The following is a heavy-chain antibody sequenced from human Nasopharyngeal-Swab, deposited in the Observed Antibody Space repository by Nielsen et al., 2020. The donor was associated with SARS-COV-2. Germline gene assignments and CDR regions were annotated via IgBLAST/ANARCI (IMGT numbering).Heavy chain of an antibody. CDR3: ARNPGYYDFWSGYPNWFDP. D-gene: IGHD3-3*01. CDR1: GGTFSSYA. J-gene: IGHJ5*02. V-gene: IGHV1-69*13. Sequence: SVKVSCKASGGTFSSYAISWVRQAPGQGLEWMGGIIPIFGTANYAQKFQGRVTITADESTSTAYMELSSLRSEDTAVYYCARNPGYYDFWSGYPNWFDPWGQGALVTVSS. CDR2: IIPIFGTA.